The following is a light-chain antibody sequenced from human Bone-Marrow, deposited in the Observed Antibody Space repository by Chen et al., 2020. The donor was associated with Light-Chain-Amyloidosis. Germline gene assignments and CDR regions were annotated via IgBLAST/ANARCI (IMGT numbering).Light chain of an antibody. V-gene: IGLV3-25*01. CDR1: GLPTQY. J-gene: IGLJ2*01. CDR3: QSAINDSVSMF. CDR2: KDN. Sequence: SDDLMPSPAVSVSPGPTDRIFCSGDGLPTQYAPWYPRSPGQAPRLLIYKDNERPSGIPERFSDSSSGTIVTLTIHGVQAEDEADYYCQSAINDSVSMFFGGGTRLTVL.